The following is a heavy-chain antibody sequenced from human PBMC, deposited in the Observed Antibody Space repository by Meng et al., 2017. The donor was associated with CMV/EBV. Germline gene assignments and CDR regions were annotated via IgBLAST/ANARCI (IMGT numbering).Heavy chain of an antibody. V-gene: IGHV4-34*01. Sequence: SETLSLTCAVHGGSFSGYYWSWIRQPPGKGLEWIGGINHSGSTNYNPSLKSRVTISVDTSKNQFSLKLSSVTAADTAVYYCARGRSGTGRRRIAAAGWFDPWGQGTLVTVSS. D-gene: IGHD6-13*01. CDR2: INHSGST. J-gene: IGHJ5*02. CDR3: ARGRSGTGRRRIAAAGWFDP. CDR1: GGSFSGYY.